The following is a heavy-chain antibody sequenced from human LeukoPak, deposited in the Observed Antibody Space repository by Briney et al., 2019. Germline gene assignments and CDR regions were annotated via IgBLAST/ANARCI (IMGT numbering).Heavy chain of an antibody. D-gene: IGHD3-3*01. Sequence: GGSLRLSCAASGLAFSNFAMSWVRQAPGKGLEWVSAMSGSGYYTYYVESVKGRFTISRDNSKNTLYLHMNSLRVDDTAVYYCAKMEGQRLYDYCMDVWGRGTTVTVSS. CDR3: AKMEGQRLYDYCMDV. V-gene: IGHV3-23*01. CDR1: GLAFSNFA. J-gene: IGHJ6*03. CDR2: MSGSGYYT.